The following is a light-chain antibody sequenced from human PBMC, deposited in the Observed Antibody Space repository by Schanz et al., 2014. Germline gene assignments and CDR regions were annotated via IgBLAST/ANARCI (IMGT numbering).Light chain of an antibody. CDR2: GAS. CDR1: QSVGSNY. CDR3: HQYGSSPLT. V-gene: IGKV3-20*01. J-gene: IGKJ5*01. Sequence: DIVLTQSPGTLSLSPGERATLSCRASQSVGSNYLAWYQQTPGQAPRLLISGASSRATGIPDRFSGSGSGTDFTLTISRLEPEDSAVYYCHQYGSSPLTFGRGTRLEIK.